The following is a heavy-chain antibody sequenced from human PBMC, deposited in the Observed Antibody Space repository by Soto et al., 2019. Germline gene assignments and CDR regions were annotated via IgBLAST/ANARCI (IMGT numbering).Heavy chain of an antibody. D-gene: IGHD7-27*01. J-gene: IGHJ3*02. V-gene: IGHV3-74*01. Sequence: GGSLRLSCAASGFTFSSYWMHWVRQAPGKGLVWVSRINSDGSSTSYADSVKGRFTISRDNAKNTLYLQMNRLRAEDATVYYGARGALTGDAFDIWGQGTMVTVSS. CDR3: ARGALTGDAFDI. CDR1: GFTFSSYW. CDR2: INSDGSST.